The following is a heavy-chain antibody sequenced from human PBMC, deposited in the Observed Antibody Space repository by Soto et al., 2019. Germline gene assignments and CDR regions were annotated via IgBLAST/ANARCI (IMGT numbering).Heavy chain of an antibody. Sequence: QVQLVESGGGVVQPGRSLRLSCAASGFTFSSYGMHWVRQAPGKGLEWVAVIWYDGSNKYYADSVKGRFTISRDISKNTLYLQMNSLRAEDTAVYYCARDRATDAFDIWGQGTMVTVSS. J-gene: IGHJ3*02. CDR3: ARDRATDAFDI. D-gene: IGHD3-10*01. CDR1: GFTFSSYG. CDR2: IWYDGSNK. V-gene: IGHV3-33*01.